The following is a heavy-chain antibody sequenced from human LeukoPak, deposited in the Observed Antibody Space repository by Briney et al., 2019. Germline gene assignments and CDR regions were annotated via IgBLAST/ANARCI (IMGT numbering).Heavy chain of an antibody. D-gene: IGHD2-2*01. Sequence: SETLSLTCAVYGGSFSGYYWSWIRQPPGKGLEWIGEINHSGSTNYNPSLKSRVTISVDTSKNQFSLKLSSVTAADTAVYYCARGVRYCSSTSCYAHYYYYYYMDVWGKGTTVTVSS. V-gene: IGHV4-34*01. J-gene: IGHJ6*03. CDR2: INHSGST. CDR3: ARGVRYCSSTSCYAHYYYYYYMDV. CDR1: GGSFSGYY.